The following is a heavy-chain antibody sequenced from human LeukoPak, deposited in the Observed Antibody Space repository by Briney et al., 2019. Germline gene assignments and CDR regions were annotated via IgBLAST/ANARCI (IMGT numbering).Heavy chain of an antibody. CDR1: GYTFNSYG. CDR3: ARERPLSPDCGGDCYGFDY. Sequence: ASVKVSCKASGYTFNSYGITWVRQAPGQGLEWMGWISAYNGNTNYVQKLQGRVTMTTDTSTSTAYMELTSLRSDDTAVYYCARERPLSPDCGGDCYGFDYWGQGTLVTVSS. D-gene: IGHD2-21*02. CDR2: ISAYNGNT. V-gene: IGHV1-18*01. J-gene: IGHJ4*02.